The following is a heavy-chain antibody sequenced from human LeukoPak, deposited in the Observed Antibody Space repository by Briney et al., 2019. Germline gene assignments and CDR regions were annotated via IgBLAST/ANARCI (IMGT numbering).Heavy chain of an antibody. D-gene: IGHD1-1*01. CDR2: ISSSCSTI. Sequence: GGSLRLSCAASGFTFSDYYMSWIRQAPGKGLECVSYISSSCSTIYYVDAVKVRFTISRDNAKNSLYLQMNSLRAEDTAVYYCARSLMNAVRPYYYYYYGMDVWGQGTTVTVSS. CDR1: GFTFSDYY. CDR3: ARSLMNAVRPYYYYYYGMDV. J-gene: IGHJ6*02. V-gene: IGHV3-11*01.